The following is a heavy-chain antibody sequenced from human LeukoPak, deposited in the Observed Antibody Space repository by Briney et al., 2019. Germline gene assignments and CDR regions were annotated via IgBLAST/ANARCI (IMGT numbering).Heavy chain of an antibody. CDR1: GFTFSSDS. D-gene: IGHD3-22*01. J-gene: IGHJ4*02. CDR3: AKDSLGYDSSGYYSSDY. Sequence: GGSLRLSCAASGFTFSSDSMNWVRQAPGKGLEWVSSISSSSSYIYYADSVKGRFTISRDNSKNTLYLQMNSLRAEDTAVYYCAKDSLGYDSSGYYSSDYWGQGTLVTVSS. V-gene: IGHV3-21*01. CDR2: ISSSSSYI.